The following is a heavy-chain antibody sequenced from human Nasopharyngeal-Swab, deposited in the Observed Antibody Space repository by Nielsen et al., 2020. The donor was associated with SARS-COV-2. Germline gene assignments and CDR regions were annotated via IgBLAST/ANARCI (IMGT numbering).Heavy chain of an antibody. CDR3: ARGGYQLLLRSYYYGMDV. CDR1: VGSFSAYY. V-gene: IGHV4-34*01. J-gene: IGHJ6*02. D-gene: IGHD2-2*01. Sequence: SETLSLTCAVHVGSFSAYYWSWVRQPPGKGLEWIGEVDHTGRTNNNPSLQSRVTMSVDTSTNQFSLTLSSVTAADTAVYYCARGGYQLLLRSYYYGMDVWSQGTTVTVSS. CDR2: VDHTGRT.